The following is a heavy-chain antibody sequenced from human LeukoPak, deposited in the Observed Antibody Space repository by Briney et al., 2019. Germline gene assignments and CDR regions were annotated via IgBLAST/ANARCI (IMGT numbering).Heavy chain of an antibody. V-gene: IGHV5-51*01. D-gene: IGHD3-10*01. J-gene: IGHJ6*02. CDR3: ARHVTMVREIIFYYYGMDV. Sequence: TGESLKISCKCSGYSFTTYWIGWVRQMPGKGLEWMGIIYPGDSDTRYSPSFQGQVTISADKSISTAYLQWSSLKASDTAMYYCARHVTMVREIIFYYYGMDVWGQGTTVTVSS. CDR2: IYPGDSDT. CDR1: GYSFTTYW.